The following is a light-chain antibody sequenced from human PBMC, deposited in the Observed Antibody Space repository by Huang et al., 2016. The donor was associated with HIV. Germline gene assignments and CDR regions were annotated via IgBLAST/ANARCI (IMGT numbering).Light chain of an antibody. Sequence: EIVMTQSPATLSVSPGERATLSCRASQSVNSNLACDQQKPGQAPRLLIYGASTRATGIPARFRGSGSGTEFTLTISSLQSEDFAVYSCQQYNNWPLTFGGGTKVEIK. CDR3: QQYNNWPLT. CDR1: QSVNSN. J-gene: IGKJ4*02. V-gene: IGKV3-15*01. CDR2: GAS.